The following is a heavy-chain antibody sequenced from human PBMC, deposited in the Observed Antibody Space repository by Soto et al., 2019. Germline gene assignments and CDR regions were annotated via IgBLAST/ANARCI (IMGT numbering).Heavy chain of an antibody. V-gene: IGHV3-23*01. CDR3: SILAIRMLRGVTVHNWFDP. D-gene: IGHD3-10*01. CDR2: ISGSGGST. Sequence: ALSSASPSKEKGLEWVSAISGSGGSTDYADSVKGRFTISRDNSKNTLYLQMNSLRAEDTAVYYCSILAIRMLRGVTVHNWFDPWG. J-gene: IGHJ5*02. CDR1: A.